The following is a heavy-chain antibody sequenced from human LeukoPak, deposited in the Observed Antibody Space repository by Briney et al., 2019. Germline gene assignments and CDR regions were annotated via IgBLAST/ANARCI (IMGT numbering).Heavy chain of an antibody. V-gene: IGHV4-38-2*01. J-gene: IGHJ4*02. CDR2: IYHSGST. CDR3: ARTNYYGSGSYYNVGFDY. D-gene: IGHD3-10*01. CDR1: GYSISSGYY. Sequence: SETLSPTCAVSGYSISSGYYWGWIRQPPGKGLEWIGSIYHSGSTYYNPSLKSRVTISVDTSKNQFSLKLSSVTAADTAVYYCARTNYYGSGSYYNVGFDYWGQGTLVTVSS.